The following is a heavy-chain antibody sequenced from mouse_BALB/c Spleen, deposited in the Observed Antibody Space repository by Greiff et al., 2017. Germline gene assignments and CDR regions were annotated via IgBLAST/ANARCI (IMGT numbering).Heavy chain of an antibody. CDR3: AKDYYGSSGYFDY. J-gene: IGHJ2*01. Sequence: VMLVESGPGLVAPSQSLSITCTVSGFSLTSYGVHWVRQPPGKGLEWLGVIWAGGSTNYNSALMSRLSISKDNSKSQVFLKMNSLQTDDTAMYYCAKDYYGSSGYFDYWGQGTTLTVSS. V-gene: IGHV2-9*02. CDR1: GFSLTSYG. D-gene: IGHD1-1*01. CDR2: IWAGGST.